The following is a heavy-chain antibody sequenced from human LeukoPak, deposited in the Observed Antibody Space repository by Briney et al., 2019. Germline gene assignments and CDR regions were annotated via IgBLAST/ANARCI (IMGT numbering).Heavy chain of an antibody. CDR1: GFISSQYG. V-gene: IGHV3-48*01. CDR2: IRSTSET. D-gene: IGHD5-12*01. CDR3: ARDAGNSGYGCDL. J-gene: IGHJ5*02. Sequence: TGGSLRLSCAASGFISSQYGFNWVRQAPEQGLEWVSHIRSTSETFYADTVKGRFTISRDHARNPLYLQMNNLRGEDTAIYYCARDAGNSGYGCDLWGQGTLVTVSS.